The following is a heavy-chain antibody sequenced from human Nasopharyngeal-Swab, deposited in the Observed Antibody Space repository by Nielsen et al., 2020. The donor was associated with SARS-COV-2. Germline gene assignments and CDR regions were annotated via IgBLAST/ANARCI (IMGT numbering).Heavy chain of an antibody. V-gene: IGHV3-21*01. Sequence: GESLKISCAASGFIFNNYNFNWVRQAPGEGLEWVSSISSSSSYIYYADSVKGRFTISRDNAKNSLYLQMNSLRAEDTAVYYCARDGLDYDFWSAYFMDVWGQGTTVTVSS. CDR1: GFIFNNYN. CDR2: ISSSSSYI. CDR3: ARDGLDYDFWSAYFMDV. D-gene: IGHD3-3*01. J-gene: IGHJ6*02.